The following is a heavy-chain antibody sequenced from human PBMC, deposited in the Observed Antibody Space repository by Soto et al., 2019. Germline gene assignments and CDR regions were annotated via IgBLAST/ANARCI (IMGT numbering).Heavy chain of an antibody. CDR1: GFSLSTSGVG. CDR2: IYWDDDK. D-gene: IGHD1-26*01. V-gene: IGHV2-5*02. CDR3: ANRPKAPNSGSYDYFDY. J-gene: IGHJ4*02. Sequence: QITLKESGPTLVKPTQTLTLTCTFSGFSLSTSGVGVGWIRQPPGKALEWLALIYWDDDKRYSPSLKSRLTITKDTSKNQVVLTMTNMDPVDTATYYCANRPKAPNSGSYDYFDYWGQGTLVTVSS.